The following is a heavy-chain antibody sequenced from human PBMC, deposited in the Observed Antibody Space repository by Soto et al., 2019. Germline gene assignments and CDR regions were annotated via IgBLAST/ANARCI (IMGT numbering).Heavy chain of an antibody. Sequence: SVKVSCKASGGTFSSHAISWVRQAPGQGLEWMGGIIPIFGTANYAQKFQGRVTITADKSTSTAYMELSSLRSEDTAVYYCARDSQQWLRLPSGAFDIWGQGTMVTVSS. D-gene: IGHD5-12*01. CDR2: IIPIFGTA. V-gene: IGHV1-69*06. J-gene: IGHJ3*02. CDR1: GGTFSSHA. CDR3: ARDSQQWLRLPSGAFDI.